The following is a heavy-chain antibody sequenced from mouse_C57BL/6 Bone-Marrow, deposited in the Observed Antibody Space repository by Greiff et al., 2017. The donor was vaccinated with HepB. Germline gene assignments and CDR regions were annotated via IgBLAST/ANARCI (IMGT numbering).Heavy chain of an antibody. CDR1: GYTFTDYY. CDR3: ARSSNYYGTPPWFAY. V-gene: IGHV1-19*01. D-gene: IGHD1-1*01. CDR2: INPYNGGT. J-gene: IGHJ3*01. Sequence: EVQLQQSGPVLVKPGASVKMSCKASGYTFTDYYMNWVKQSHGKSLEWIGVINPYNGGTSYNQKFKGKATLTVDKSSSTAYMELNSLTSEDSAVYYCARSSNYYGTPPWFAYWGQGTLVTVSA.